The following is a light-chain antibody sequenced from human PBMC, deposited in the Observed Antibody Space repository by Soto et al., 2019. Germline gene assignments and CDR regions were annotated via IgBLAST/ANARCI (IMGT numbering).Light chain of an antibody. CDR3: QQLSNWPQGGT. V-gene: IGKV3-11*01. CDR1: QSVSSY. J-gene: IGKJ5*01. CDR2: DAS. Sequence: EIVLTQSPATLSLSPGERATLSCRASQSVSSYLAWYQQKPGQAPRLLIYDASNRATGIPARFSGSGSGTDFTLTISSLEPEDFAVYYCQQLSNWPQGGTFGQGTRLEIE.